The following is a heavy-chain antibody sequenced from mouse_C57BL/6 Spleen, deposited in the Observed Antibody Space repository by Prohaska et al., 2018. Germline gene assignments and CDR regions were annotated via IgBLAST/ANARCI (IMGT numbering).Heavy chain of an antibody. V-gene: IGHV1-15*01. D-gene: IGHD4-1*01. CDR2: IDPETGGT. CDR3: TRRELGPWFAY. Sequence: QVQLQQSGAELVRPGASVTLSCKASGYTFTDYEMHWVKQTPVHGLEWIGAIDPETGGTAYNQKFKGKAILTADKSSSTAYMELRSLTSEDSAVYYCTRRELGPWFAYWGQGTLVTVSA. J-gene: IGHJ3*01. CDR1: GYTFTDYE.